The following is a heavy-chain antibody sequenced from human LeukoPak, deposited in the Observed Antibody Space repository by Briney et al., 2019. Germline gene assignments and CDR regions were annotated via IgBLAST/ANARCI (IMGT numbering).Heavy chain of an antibody. CDR3: ARLVYSSGYYLIFDY. CDR1: GGSFSGYY. Sequence: SETLSLTCAVYGGSFSGYYWSWIREPPGKGLEWSGNISYSGSTNYNPSLKSRVTIYVDTSKNQFSLKLSSVTAADTAVYYCARLVYSSGYYLIFDYWGQGTLVTVSS. CDR2: ISYSGST. D-gene: IGHD3-22*01. J-gene: IGHJ4*02. V-gene: IGHV4-34*01.